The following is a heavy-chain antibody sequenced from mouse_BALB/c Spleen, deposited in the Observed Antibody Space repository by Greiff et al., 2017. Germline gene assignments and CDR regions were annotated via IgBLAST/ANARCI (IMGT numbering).Heavy chain of an antibody. J-gene: IGHJ2*01. Sequence: VQLVESGGGLVKPGGSLKLSCAASGFTFSSYAMSWVRQTPEKRLEWVASISSGGSTYYPDSVKGRFTISRDNARNILYLQMSSLRSEDTAMYYCAREKYYFDYWGQGTTLTVSS. CDR3: AREKYYFDY. CDR1: GFTFSSYA. V-gene: IGHV5-6-5*01. CDR2: ISSGGST.